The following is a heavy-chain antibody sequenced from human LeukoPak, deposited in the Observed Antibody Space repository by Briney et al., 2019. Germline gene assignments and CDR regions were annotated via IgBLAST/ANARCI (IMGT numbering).Heavy chain of an antibody. CDR1: GGSFSGYY. CDR3: AMSGCTSCRISRY. D-gene: IGHD2-2*01. CDR2: INHSEST. Sequence: ASETLSLTWAVYGGSFSGYYWSWIRQPPGKGLEWIGEINHSESTNYNPSLKSRATISVDTSKNQFSLNLSSVTAADTAVYYCAMSGCTSCRISRYWGQGTLVTVPS. V-gene: IGHV4-34*01. J-gene: IGHJ4*02.